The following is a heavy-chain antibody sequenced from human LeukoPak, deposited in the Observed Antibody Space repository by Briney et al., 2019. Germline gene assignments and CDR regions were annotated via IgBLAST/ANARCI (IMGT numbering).Heavy chain of an antibody. D-gene: IGHD2-2*02. CDR2: IYPSGST. V-gene: IGHV4-30-2*01. CDR1: GGSISSGGTS. J-gene: IGHJ3*02. CDR3: ARAVIYRADAFDI. Sequence: PSETLSLTCDVSGGSISSGGTSWNWIRQPPGKGLEWIGYIYPSGSTYYIPSLKSRVTISLDRSKNQFSLKLSSVTAADTAVYYCARAVIYRADAFDIWGHGTLVTVSS.